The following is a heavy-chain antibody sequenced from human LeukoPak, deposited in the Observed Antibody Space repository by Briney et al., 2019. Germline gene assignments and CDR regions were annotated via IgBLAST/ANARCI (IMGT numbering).Heavy chain of an antibody. CDR1: GFSFSNFA. J-gene: IGHJ4*02. Sequence: PGGSLRLFCAASGFSFSNFAIRWVRQAPGKGLEWLAVISHDGGTKHYADSVKGRFTISRDNSNNSLSLQMNSLSAEDTAVYYCARARGRWHLLPLDFWGQGTLVTVSS. D-gene: IGHD1-26*01. CDR3: ARARGRWHLLPLDF. V-gene: IGHV3-30*04. CDR2: ISHDGGTK.